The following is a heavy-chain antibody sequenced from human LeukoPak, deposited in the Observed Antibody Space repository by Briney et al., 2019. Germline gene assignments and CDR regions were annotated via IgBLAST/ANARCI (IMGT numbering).Heavy chain of an antibody. Sequence: GASVKVSCKASGYTFTGYYMRWVRQAPGQGLEWMGWINPNSGGTNYAQKFQGRVTMTRDTSISTAYMELSRLRSDDTAVYYCARGGIGYCSGGSCPMAFDIWGQGTMVTVSS. CDR2: INPNSGGT. V-gene: IGHV1-2*02. CDR3: ARGGIGYCSGGSCPMAFDI. J-gene: IGHJ3*02. CDR1: GYTFTGYY. D-gene: IGHD2-15*01.